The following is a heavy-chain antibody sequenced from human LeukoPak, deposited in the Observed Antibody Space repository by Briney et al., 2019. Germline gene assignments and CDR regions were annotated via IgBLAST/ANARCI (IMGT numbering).Heavy chain of an antibody. CDR2: ISAYNGNT. D-gene: IGHD1-26*01. CDR1: GYTFTSYG. V-gene: IGHV1-18*01. CDR3: ARDLPPRSWSPFKFDY. Sequence: GASVKVSCKASGYTFTSYGISWVRQAPGQGLEWMGWISAYNGNTNYAQKLQGRVNMTTDTSTSTAYMELRSLRSDDTAVYYCARDLPPRSWSPFKFDYWGQGTLVTVSS. J-gene: IGHJ4*02.